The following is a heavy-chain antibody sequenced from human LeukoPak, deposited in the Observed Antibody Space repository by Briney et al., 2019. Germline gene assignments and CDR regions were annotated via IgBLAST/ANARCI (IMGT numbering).Heavy chain of an antibody. CDR3: ARDPDYGDTPTEIGFFDY. CDR1: GFTFSNYG. CDR2: IWYDGSNK. D-gene: IGHD4-17*01. Sequence: AGGSLRLSCAASGFTFSNYGMHWVRQAPGKGLEWVAVIWYDGSNKYYADSVKGRFTISRDNSKNTLYLQMNSLRAEDTAVYYCARDPDYGDTPTEIGFFDYWGQGTLVTVSS. J-gene: IGHJ4*02. V-gene: IGHV3-33*01.